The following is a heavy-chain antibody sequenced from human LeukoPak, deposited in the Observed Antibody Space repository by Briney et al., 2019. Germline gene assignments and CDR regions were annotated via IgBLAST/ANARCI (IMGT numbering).Heavy chain of an antibody. D-gene: IGHD6-19*01. CDR1: GFTFTNYV. Sequence: GGSLRLSCAASGFTFTNYVMNWVRQAPGKGLEWVSSITGTADKTYDADSVEGRFTISRDNSKNTLSLQMSSLKVEDTAIYYCARRGGSRGWGAFDIWGQGTIVTVSS. CDR3: ARRGGSRGWGAFDI. CDR2: ITGTADKT. V-gene: IGHV3-23*01. J-gene: IGHJ3*02.